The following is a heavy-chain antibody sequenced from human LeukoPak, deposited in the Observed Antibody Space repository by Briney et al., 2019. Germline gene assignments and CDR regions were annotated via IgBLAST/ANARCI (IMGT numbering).Heavy chain of an antibody. Sequence: HPGRSLRLSCAASGFTFSTYAMHWVRQATGKGLEWVSAIGLAGDTYYPGSVKGRFTISRDDAKNSLFLQMNNLSAGDTAVYYCARGVDYYYYLDVWGKGTTVTVSS. CDR3: ARGVDYYYYLDV. J-gene: IGHJ6*03. CDR1: GFTFSTYA. D-gene: IGHD2-15*01. V-gene: IGHV3-13*01. CDR2: IGLAGDT.